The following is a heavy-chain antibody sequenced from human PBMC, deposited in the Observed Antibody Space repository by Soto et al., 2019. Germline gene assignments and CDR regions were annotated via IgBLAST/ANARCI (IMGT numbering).Heavy chain of an antibody. CDR2: ISGGADDT. D-gene: IGHD3-22*01. V-gene: IGHV3-23*01. CDR3: AKAINDYDAPLDY. CDR1: GFTFSNYA. J-gene: IGHJ4*02. Sequence: EVQLLESGGGLVQPGGSLRLSCTASGFTFSNYAMGWVRQAPGKGLEWVSVISGGADDTHYADSVKGRFTISRDNSKKTLYVQMDSLRAEDTAVYYCAKAINDYDAPLDYWGQGMRVTVSS.